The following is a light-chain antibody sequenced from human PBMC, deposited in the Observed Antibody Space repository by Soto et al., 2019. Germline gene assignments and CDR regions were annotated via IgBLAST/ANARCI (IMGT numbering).Light chain of an antibody. CDR2: KAS. CDR3: MQGTHWPPT. J-gene: IGKJ1*01. Sequence: DVVMTQSPLSLPVTLGQPASISCRSSHSLVYSDGNAYLSWFQQRPGQSPRRLIYKASNRDSGVPGRFSGSGSGTDFTLQINRVEAEDVGIYYCMQGTHWPPTFGRGNRVDIK. CDR1: HSLVYSDGNAY. V-gene: IGKV2-30*01.